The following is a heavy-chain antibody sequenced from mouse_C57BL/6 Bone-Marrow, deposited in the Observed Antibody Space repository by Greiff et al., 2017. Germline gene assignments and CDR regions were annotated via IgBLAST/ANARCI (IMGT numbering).Heavy chain of an antibody. D-gene: IGHD6-5*01. CDR2: INPNNGGT. CDR1: GYTFTDYN. CDR3: ARAYYYYAMDY. J-gene: IGHJ4*01. V-gene: IGHV1-22*01. Sequence: EVKLMESGPELVKPGASVKMSCKASGYTFTDYNMHWVKQSHGKSLEWIGYINPNNGGTSYNQKFKGKATLTVNKSSSTAYMELRSLTSEDSAVYYCARAYYYYAMDYWGQGTSVTVSS.